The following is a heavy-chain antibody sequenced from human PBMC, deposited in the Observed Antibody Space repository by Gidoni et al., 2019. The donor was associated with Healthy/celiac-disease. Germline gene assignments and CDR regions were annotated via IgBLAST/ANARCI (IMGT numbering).Heavy chain of an antibody. CDR2: ISWNSGSI. D-gene: IGHD2-2*01. J-gene: IGHJ6*03. Sequence: DVQLVESGGGLVQPGRSRRLSCAASGFTFDDYAMHWVGQAPGKGLEWVSGISWNSGSIGYADSVKGRFTISRDNAKNSLYLQMNSLRAEDTALYYCAKDIKYQLLGSMDVWGKGTTVTVSS. CDR1: GFTFDDYA. V-gene: IGHV3-9*01. CDR3: AKDIKYQLLGSMDV.